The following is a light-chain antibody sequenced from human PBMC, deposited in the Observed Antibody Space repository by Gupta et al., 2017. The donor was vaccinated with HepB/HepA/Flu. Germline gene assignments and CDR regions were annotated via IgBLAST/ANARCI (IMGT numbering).Light chain of an antibody. CDR3: NSRDSSGNHSDVV. CDR1: SLRSYY. CDR2: GKN. Sequence: SSELTQDPAVSVALGQTVRITCQGDSLRSYYASWYQQKPEQAPVLVIYGKNNRPSGSPDRVSGSSSGNTASVTITGAPAEEEADYYCNSRDSSGNHSDVVFGGGTKLTVL. J-gene: IGLJ2*01. V-gene: IGLV3-19*01.